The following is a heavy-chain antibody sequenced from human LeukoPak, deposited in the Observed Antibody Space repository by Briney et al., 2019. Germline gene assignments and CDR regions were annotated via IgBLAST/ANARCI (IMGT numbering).Heavy chain of an antibody. V-gene: IGHV3-30*02. J-gene: IGHJ6*03. D-gene: IGHD3-16*01. Sequence: WGSLRLSCAASGFIFNNYGMYWVRQAPGKGLEWVASIRYDGTNERYANSVKGRFTVSRDNSKNTLFLQMDSLRVEDTSIYYCAKGGGSPRYYYYYYMDVWGRGTAVTISS. CDR3: AKGGGSPRYYYYYYMDV. CDR2: IRYDGTNE. CDR1: GFIFNNYG.